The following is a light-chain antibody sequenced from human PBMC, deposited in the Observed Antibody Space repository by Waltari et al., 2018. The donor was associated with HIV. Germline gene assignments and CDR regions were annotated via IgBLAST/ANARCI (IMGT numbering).Light chain of an antibody. CDR3: QQRSAWPLT. CDR1: HSVGSL. V-gene: IGKV3-11*01. CDR2: DAS. J-gene: IGKJ4*01. Sequence: EIVLTQSPATLSLSPGERATLSCGASHSVGSLIAWYQQKPGQAPRLLIYDASNRATGIPARFSGRGSGTDFTLTISSLEPEDFAVYYCQQRSAWPLTFGGGTKVEIK.